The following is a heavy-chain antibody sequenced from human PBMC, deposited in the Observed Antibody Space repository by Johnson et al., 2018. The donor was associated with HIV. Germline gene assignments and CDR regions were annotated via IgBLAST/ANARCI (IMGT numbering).Heavy chain of an antibody. CDR2: ISYDGGNK. Sequence: QVQLVESGGGVVQPGRSLRLSCAASGFTFSSYGMHWVRQAPGTGLEWVSAISYDGGNKYDAECVKGRFTISRDNSKNTLYLQRSSLRAEDTAVYYGARDRAAAVPDAFDIWGQGTMVTVSS. D-gene: IGHD6-13*01. J-gene: IGHJ3*02. CDR3: ARDRAAAVPDAFDI. V-gene: IGHV3-30*03. CDR1: GFTFSSYG.